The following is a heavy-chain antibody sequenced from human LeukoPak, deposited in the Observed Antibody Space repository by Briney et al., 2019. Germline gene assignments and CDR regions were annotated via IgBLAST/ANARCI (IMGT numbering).Heavy chain of an antibody. V-gene: IGHV1-69*13. Sequence: EALVKVSCKASGGTFSSYAISWVRQAPGQGLEWMGGIIPIFGTANYAQKFQGRVTITADESTSTAYMELSSLRSEDTAVYYCARDRIIGIAVAGTLFDYWGQGTLVTVSS. D-gene: IGHD6-19*01. CDR3: ARDRIIGIAVAGTLFDY. CDR1: GGTFSSYA. J-gene: IGHJ4*02. CDR2: IIPIFGTA.